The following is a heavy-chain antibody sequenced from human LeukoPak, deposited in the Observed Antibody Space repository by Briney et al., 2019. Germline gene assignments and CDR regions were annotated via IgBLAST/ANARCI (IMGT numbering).Heavy chain of an antibody. Sequence: SETLSLTCAVYGGSFSGYYWSCIRQPPGKGLEWIGEINHSGSTNYNPSLKSRVTISVNTSKNQFSLKLSSVTAGDTAVYYCARGGLGYVWGIYRPNYFFDYWGQGTLVTVSS. CDR2: INHSGST. V-gene: IGHV4-34*01. D-gene: IGHD3-16*02. J-gene: IGHJ4*02. CDR1: GGSFSGYY. CDR3: ARGGLGYVWGIYRPNYFFDY.